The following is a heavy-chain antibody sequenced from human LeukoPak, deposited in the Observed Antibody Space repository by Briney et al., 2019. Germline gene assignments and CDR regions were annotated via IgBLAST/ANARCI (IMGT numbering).Heavy chain of an antibody. CDR2: ITWNGDST. J-gene: IGHJ6*03. D-gene: IGHD5-12*01. Sequence: GGSLRLSCALSGFTFDDYNMHWVRQAPGKGLEWVSLITWNGDSTYYADSVEGRFTISRDNSKNSLYLQMNSLRTEDTALYYCAKEHWLRGYYYYYMPVGGKGTTVTVSS. CDR1: GFTFDDYN. CDR3: AKEHWLRGYYYYYMPV. V-gene: IGHV3-43*01.